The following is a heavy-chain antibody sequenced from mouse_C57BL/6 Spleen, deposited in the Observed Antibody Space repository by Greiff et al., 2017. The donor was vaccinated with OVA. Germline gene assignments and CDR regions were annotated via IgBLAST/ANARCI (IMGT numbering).Heavy chain of an antibody. J-gene: IGHJ2*01. Sequence: QVQLQQSDAELVKPGASVKISCKVSGYTFTDHTIHWMKQRPEQGLEWIGYIYPRDGSTKYTEKFKGQATLTADKSSSTAYMQLNSLTSEDSEVYFCERGGVVARSYFDYWGKGTTLTVSS. V-gene: IGHV1-78*01. CDR2: IYPRDGST. CDR1: GYTFTDHT. D-gene: IGHD1-1*01. CDR3: ERGGVVARSYFDY.